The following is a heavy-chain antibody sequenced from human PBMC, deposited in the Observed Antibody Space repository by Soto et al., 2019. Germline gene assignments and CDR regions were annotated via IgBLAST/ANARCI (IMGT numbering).Heavy chain of an antibody. J-gene: IGHJ4*02. V-gene: IGHV4-59*01. D-gene: IGHD5-12*01. CDR3: ARGVATNEFDS. CDR1: GGSINSDY. CDR2: IFYSGYT. Sequence: QVQLQESGPGLVKPSETLSLTCTVSGGSINSDYWSWIRQPPGKGLEWIGYIFYSGYTKHDPSLKSRVTISVDTSKNQFSLTLSSVTAADPAVYYCARGVATNEFDSWGQGTLVTVSS.